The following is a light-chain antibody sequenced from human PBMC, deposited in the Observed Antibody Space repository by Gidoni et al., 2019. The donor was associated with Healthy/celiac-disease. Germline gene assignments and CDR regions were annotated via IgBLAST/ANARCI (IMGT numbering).Light chain of an antibody. V-gene: IGKV3-15*01. CDR3: QQYNNWPTWT. CDR1: QSVSSN. CDR2: GAY. Sequence: EIVMTQSPATLSVSPGERATLSCRASQSVSSNLAWDQQKPGQAPRLLIYGAYTRATGIHARCSGSGSGTEFTLTISSLQSEDFAVYYCQQYNNWPTWTFGQGTKVEIK. J-gene: IGKJ1*01.